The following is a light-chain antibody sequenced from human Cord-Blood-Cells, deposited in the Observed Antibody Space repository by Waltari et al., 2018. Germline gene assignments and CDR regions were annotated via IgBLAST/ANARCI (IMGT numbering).Light chain of an antibody. CDR2: GNN. V-gene: IGLV1-47*01. J-gene: IGLJ3*02. CDR3: AAWDDSLSGWV. CDR1: SSNIGSNY. Sequence: QSVLTQPPSASGTPGQRVTISCSGSSSNIGSNYVYWYQQLPGTAPKLLNHGNNQRPSGVPGRFSGSKSGTSASLAISGLRSEDEADYYCAAWDDSLSGWVFGGGTKLTVL.